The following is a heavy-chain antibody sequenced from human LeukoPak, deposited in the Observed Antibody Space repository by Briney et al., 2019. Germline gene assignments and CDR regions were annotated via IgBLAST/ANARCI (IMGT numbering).Heavy chain of an antibody. CDR2: INPNSGGT. Sequence: GASVKVSCKASGYSFTGYYMHWVRQAPGQGLEWMGWINPNSGGTKYAQKFKGRVTMTRDTSISTAYMELSRLRSDDTAVYYCARDLVFDYWGQGTLVTVSS. J-gene: IGHJ4*02. CDR3: ARDLVFDY. CDR1: GYSFTGYY. V-gene: IGHV1-2*02.